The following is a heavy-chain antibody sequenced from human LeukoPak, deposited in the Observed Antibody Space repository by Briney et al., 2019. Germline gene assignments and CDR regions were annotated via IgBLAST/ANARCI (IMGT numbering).Heavy chain of an antibody. CDR2: IYHSEST. V-gene: IGHV4-38-2*02. J-gene: IGHJ4*02. Sequence: SETLSLTCTVSGYSISSGYYWGWIRQPPGKGLEWIGSIYHSESTYYNPSLKSRVTISVDTSKNQFSLKLSSVTAADTAVYYCATDHRGLTWFGEPLYYFDYWGQGTLVTVSS. CDR1: GYSISSGYY. CDR3: ATDHRGLTWFGEPLYYFDY. D-gene: IGHD3-10*01.